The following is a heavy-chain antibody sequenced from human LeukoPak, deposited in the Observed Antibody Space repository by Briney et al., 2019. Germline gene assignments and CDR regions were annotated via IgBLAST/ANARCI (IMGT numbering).Heavy chain of an antibody. CDR1: GGTFSSYA. Sequence: SVKVSCKASGGTFSSYAISWVRQAPGQGLEWMGRIIPILGIANYAQKFQGRVTITADKSTSTAYMELSSLRSEDTAVYYCARLNYYDSSGYYDYYFDYWGQGTLVTVSS. D-gene: IGHD3-22*01. J-gene: IGHJ4*02. CDR3: ARLNYYDSSGYYDYYFDY. CDR2: IIPILGIA. V-gene: IGHV1-69*04.